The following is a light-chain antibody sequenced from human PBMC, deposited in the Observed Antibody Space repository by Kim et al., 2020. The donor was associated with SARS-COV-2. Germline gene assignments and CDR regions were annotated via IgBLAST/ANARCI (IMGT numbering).Light chain of an antibody. CDR2: AAS. CDR3: QQSYSTPWT. Sequence: ASVEDRVTITCRASRSISSYLNWSPQKTGTAPKLLIYAASSLQSGVPSRFSGSGSGTDFTLPISSLQPEDFATYYFQQSYSTPWTFRQGTKVDIK. CDR1: RSISSY. J-gene: IGKJ1*01. V-gene: IGKV1-39*01.